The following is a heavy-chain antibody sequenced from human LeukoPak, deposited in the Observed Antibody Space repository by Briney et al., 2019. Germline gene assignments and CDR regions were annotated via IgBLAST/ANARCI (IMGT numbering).Heavy chain of an antibody. V-gene: IGHV3-11*01. Sequence: GGSLRLSCAASGFIFSAYYMTWIRQAPGKGLEWVSYISSSGNNIYYADSVKGRFTISRDNAKNSLYLQMNSLRAEDTAVYYCARSAANDYWGQGTRVTVSS. J-gene: IGHJ4*02. CDR2: ISSSGNNI. CDR1: GFIFSAYY. CDR3: ARSAANDY. D-gene: IGHD2-2*01.